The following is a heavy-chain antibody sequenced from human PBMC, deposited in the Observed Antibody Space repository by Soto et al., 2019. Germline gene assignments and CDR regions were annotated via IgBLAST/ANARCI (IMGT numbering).Heavy chain of an antibody. CDR2: ISSSSSYI. D-gene: IGHD3-22*01. Sequence: GGSLRLSCAASGFTFSSYSMNWVRQAPGKGLEWVSSISSSSSYIYYADSVKGRFTISRDNAKNSLYLQMNSLRAEDTAVYYCARFYDSSGYYYEAGFYYFDYWGQGTLVTVS. CDR1: GFTFSSYS. J-gene: IGHJ4*02. V-gene: IGHV3-21*01. CDR3: ARFYDSSGYYYEAGFYYFDY.